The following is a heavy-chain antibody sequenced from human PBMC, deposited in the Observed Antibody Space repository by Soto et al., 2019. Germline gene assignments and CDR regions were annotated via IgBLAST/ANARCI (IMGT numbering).Heavy chain of an antibody. Sequence: QVQLQESGPGLVKPSGTLSLTCDVSSDSMTTDSWWSWVRQPPGKGLEWIVEIWHGGDTHFTPSLKRRAAISVDRARNQMSLKLTSVTAAATAVYYCAYNPCASGTCYSAFDACGQGTTVIVSS. V-gene: IGHV4-4*02. D-gene: IGHD2-15*01. CDR2: IWHGGDT. CDR1: SDSMTTDSW. CDR3: AYNPCASGTCYSAFDA. J-gene: IGHJ3*01.